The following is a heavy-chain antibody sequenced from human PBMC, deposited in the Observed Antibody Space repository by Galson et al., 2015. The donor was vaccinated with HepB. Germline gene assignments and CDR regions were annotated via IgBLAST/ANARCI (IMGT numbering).Heavy chain of an antibody. CDR3: AKDQITMIPYALDV. CDR2: ISGSDST. Sequence: SLRLSCAASGFTFSSYAMTWVRQAPGKGLEWISAISGSDSTEYEDSVKGRFAISRNNSQNTLYLQMNRLRAVDNAVYYCAKDQITMIPYALDVCGQGSTVTVSS. V-gene: IGHV3-23*01. D-gene: IGHD3-22*01. CDR1: GFTFSSYA. J-gene: IGHJ6*02.